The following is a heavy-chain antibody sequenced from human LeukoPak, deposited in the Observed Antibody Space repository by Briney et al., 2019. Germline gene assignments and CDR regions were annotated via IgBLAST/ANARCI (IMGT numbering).Heavy chain of an antibody. CDR2: IIPIFGTA. D-gene: IGHD4/OR15-4a*01. CDR3: ARGKDYGPSTRFDY. CDR1: GYTFTSYA. J-gene: IGHJ4*02. V-gene: IGHV1-69*13. Sequence: SVKVSCKASGYTFTSYAISWVRQAPGQGLEWMGGIIPIFGTANYAQKFQGRVTITADESTSTAYMELSSLRSEDTAVYYCARGKDYGPSTRFDYWGQGTLVTVSS.